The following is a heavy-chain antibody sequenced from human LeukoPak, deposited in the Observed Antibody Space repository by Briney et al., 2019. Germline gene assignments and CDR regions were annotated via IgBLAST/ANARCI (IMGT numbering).Heavy chain of an antibody. CDR3: ADLAYCGGDCLGAFDI. J-gene: IGHJ3*02. D-gene: IGHD2-21*02. CDR1: GGSISSGDYY. CDR2: IYYSGST. V-gene: IGHV4-30-4*01. Sequence: PPQTLSLTCTVSGGSISSGDYYWSWIRQPPGKGLEWIGYIYYSGSTYYNPSLKSRVTISVDTSKNQFSLKLSSVTAADTAVYYCADLAYCGGDCLGAFDIWGQGTMVTVSS.